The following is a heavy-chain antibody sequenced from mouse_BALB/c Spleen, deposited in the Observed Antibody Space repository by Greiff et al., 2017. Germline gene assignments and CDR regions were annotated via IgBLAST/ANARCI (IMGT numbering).Heavy chain of an antibody. CDR3: ARDYYGYFDD. J-gene: IGHJ2*01. V-gene: IGHV5-17*02. CDR2: ISSGSSTI. Sequence: EVKLVESGGGLVQPGGSRKLSCAASGFTFSSFGMHWVRQAPEKGLEWVAYISSGSSTIYYADTVKGRFTISRDNPKNTLFLQMTSLRSEDTAMYYCARDYYGYFDDWGQGTTLTVSS. CDR1: GFTFSSFG. D-gene: IGHD1-1*01.